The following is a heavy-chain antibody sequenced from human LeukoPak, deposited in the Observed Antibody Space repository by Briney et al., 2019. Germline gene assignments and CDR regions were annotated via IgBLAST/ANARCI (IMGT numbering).Heavy chain of an antibody. V-gene: IGHV4-59*01. CDR2: IYYSGST. D-gene: IGHD5-24*01. Sequence: PSETLSLTCTVSGGSINSYYWSWIRQPLGKGLEWIGYIYYSGSTNYNPSLKSRVTISVDTSKNQFSLKMSSVTAADTAVYYCARARDGHINNWFDPWGQGTLVTVSS. CDR1: GGSINSYY. J-gene: IGHJ5*02. CDR3: ARARDGHINNWFDP.